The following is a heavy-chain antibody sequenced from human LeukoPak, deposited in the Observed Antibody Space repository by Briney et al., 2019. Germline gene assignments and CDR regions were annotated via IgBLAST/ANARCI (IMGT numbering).Heavy chain of an antibody. V-gene: IGHV4-61*01. Sequence: PSETLSLTCTVSGGSVSSGSYYWSWIRQPPGKGLEWIGYIYYSGSTNYNPSLKSRVTISVDTSKNQFSLKLSSVTAADTAVYYCARGLAYYYGSGSWAYWGQGTLVTVSS. D-gene: IGHD3-10*01. CDR1: GGSVSSGSYY. J-gene: IGHJ4*02. CDR3: ARGLAYYYGSGSWAY. CDR2: IYYSGST.